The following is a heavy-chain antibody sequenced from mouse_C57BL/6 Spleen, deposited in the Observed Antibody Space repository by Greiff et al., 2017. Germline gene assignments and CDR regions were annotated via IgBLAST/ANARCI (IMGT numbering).Heavy chain of an antibody. J-gene: IGHJ4*01. CDR1: GYAFSSSW. CDR3: ARVDYSNPMDY. Sequence: QVQLKQSGPELVKPGASVKISCKASGYAFSSSWMNWVKQRPGKGLEWIGRIYPGDGDTNYNGKFKGEATLTADKSSSTAYMQLSSLTSEDSAVYFCARVDYSNPMDYWGQGTSVTVSS. CDR2: IYPGDGDT. V-gene: IGHV1-82*01. D-gene: IGHD2-5*01.